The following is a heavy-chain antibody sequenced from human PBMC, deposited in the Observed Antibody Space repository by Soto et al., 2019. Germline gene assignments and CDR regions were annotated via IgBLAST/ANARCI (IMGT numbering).Heavy chain of an antibody. V-gene: IGHV1-69*01. D-gene: IGHD3-16*02. CDR2: IFPKFGTT. CDR1: GDTDTNYV. Sequence: QVQLVQSGAEVKTPGSSVKVSCKASGDTDTNYVISWVRQAPGQGLGWMGGIFPKFGTTYSAQKLQDRLTITADESTSTVYMQLSSLRLDDTAVYYCEAEMTFEKLSVVWGQGTTVTVSS. J-gene: IGHJ6*02. CDR3: EAEMTFEKLSVV.